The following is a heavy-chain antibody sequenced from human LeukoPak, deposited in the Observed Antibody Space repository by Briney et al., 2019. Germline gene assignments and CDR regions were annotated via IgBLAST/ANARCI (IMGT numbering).Heavy chain of an antibody. CDR2: IIPIFGTA. CDR3: ARGGALTPDYYYGMDV. D-gene: IGHD1-26*01. Sequence: SVKVSCKAPGGTFSSYAISWVRQAPGQGLEWMGGIIPIFGTANYAQKFQGRVTITADKSTSTAYMELSSLRSEDTAVYYCARGGALTPDYYYGMDVWGKGTTVTVSS. V-gene: IGHV1-69*06. J-gene: IGHJ6*04. CDR1: GGTFSSYA.